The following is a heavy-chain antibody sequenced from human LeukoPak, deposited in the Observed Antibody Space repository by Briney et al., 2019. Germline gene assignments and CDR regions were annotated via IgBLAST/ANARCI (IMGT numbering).Heavy chain of an antibody. Sequence: GGSLRLSCAASGFTFSSYATSWVRQAPGKGLEWVSAISGSGGSTYYADSVKGRFTISRDNSKNTLYLQMNSLRAEDTAVYYCAKDSQEWELLGFFDYWGQGTLVTVSS. CDR1: GFTFSSYA. D-gene: IGHD1-26*01. CDR3: AKDSQEWELLGFFDY. CDR2: ISGSGGST. J-gene: IGHJ4*02. V-gene: IGHV3-23*01.